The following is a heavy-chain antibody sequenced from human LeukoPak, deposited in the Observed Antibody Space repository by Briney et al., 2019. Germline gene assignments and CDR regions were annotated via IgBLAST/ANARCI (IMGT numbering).Heavy chain of an antibody. V-gene: IGHV3-23*01. Sequence: GGSLRLSCAASGFTFSSHAMSWVRQTPGKGLEWVSSIGGIGASTYYADSVKGRFTISRDNSKNTLYLQMNSLRAEDTALYYCAKAAYGDYVNWFDPWGQGILVIVSS. J-gene: IGHJ5*02. CDR2: IGGIGAST. CDR3: AKAAYGDYVNWFDP. CDR1: GFTFSSHA. D-gene: IGHD4-17*01.